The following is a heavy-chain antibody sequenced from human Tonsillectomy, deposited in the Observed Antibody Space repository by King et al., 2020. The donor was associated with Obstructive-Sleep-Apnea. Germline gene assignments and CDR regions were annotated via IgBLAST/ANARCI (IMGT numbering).Heavy chain of an antibody. D-gene: IGHD2-21*01. CDR2: IYSGGST. V-gene: IGHV3-66*01. Sequence: VQLVESGGGLVQPGGSLRLSCAASGFTVSSNYMSWVRQAPGKGLEWVSVIYSGGSTYYADSVKGRFTISRDNSKYTLYLQMNSLRAEDTAVYYCARDDWNYHYYGMDVWGQGTTVTVSS. J-gene: IGHJ6*02. CDR3: ARDDWNYHYYGMDV. CDR1: GFTVSSNY.